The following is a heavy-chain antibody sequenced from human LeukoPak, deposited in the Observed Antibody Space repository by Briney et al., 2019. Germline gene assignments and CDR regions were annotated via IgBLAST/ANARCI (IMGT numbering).Heavy chain of an antibody. CDR1: GFTFENYA. V-gene: IGHV3-9*01. CDR3: LKDMNSNGWG. CDR2: ISWNGDYI. D-gene: IGHD3-22*01. Sequence: PGGSLRLSCEASGFTFENYAIHWVRQAPGKGLEWVSGISWNGDYIGYADSVKGRFTISRDNSKKSLYLQMNSLRPEDTALYYCLKDMNSNGWGWGQGTLVTVSA. J-gene: IGHJ4*02.